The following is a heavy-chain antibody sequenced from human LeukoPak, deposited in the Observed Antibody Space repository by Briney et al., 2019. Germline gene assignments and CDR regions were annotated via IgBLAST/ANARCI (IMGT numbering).Heavy chain of an antibody. CDR2: INHSGST. V-gene: IGHV4-34*01. D-gene: IGHD3-22*01. Sequence: KPSETLSLTCAVYGGSFSGYYWSWIRQPPGKGLEWIGEINHSGSTNYNPSLKSRVTISVDTSENQFSLKLSSVTAADTAVYYCARGEYYYYDSSGYYHNWFDPWGQGTLVTVSS. CDR3: ARGEYYYYDSSGYYHNWFDP. CDR1: GGSFSGYY. J-gene: IGHJ5*02.